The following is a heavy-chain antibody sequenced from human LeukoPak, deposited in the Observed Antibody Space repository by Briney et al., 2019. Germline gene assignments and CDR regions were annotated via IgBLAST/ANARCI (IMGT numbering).Heavy chain of an antibody. CDR2: ISSSGSTI. D-gene: IGHD3-10*01. CDR3: ARVGLWFGELSEKPFDY. V-gene: IGHV3-48*03. J-gene: IGHJ4*02. CDR1: GFILSSYE. Sequence: GGSLRLSCAASGFILSSYEMNWVRQAPGKGLEWVSYISSSGSTIYYADSVKGRFTISRDNAKNSLYLQMNSLRAEDTAVYYCARVGLWFGELSEKPFDYWGQGTLVTVSS.